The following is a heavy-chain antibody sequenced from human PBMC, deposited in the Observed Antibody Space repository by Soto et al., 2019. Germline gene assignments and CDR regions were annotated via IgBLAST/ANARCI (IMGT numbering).Heavy chain of an antibody. CDR3: ARVTMVRGGYYGMDV. J-gene: IGHJ6*02. D-gene: IGHD3-10*01. V-gene: IGHV4-30-4*01. CDR2: IYYSGST. CDR1: GGSISSGDYY. Sequence: QVQLQESGPGLVKPSQTLSLTCTVSGGSISSGDYYWSWIRQPPGKGLEWIGDIYYSGSTYYNPSLKNRVTISVDTSKNQLSLKLSSVTAADTAVYYCARVTMVRGGYYGMDVWGQGTTVTVSS.